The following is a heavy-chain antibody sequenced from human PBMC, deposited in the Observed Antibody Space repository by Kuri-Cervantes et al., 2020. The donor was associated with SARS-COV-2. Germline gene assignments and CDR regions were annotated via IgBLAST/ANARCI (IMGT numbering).Heavy chain of an antibody. J-gene: IGHJ4*02. V-gene: IGHV3-48*03. CDR3: ARSMKWTHYSFDS. CDR2: ISSSGSTI. D-gene: IGHD2-8*01. CDR1: GFTFSSYE. Sequence: GESLKISCAASGFTFSSYEMNWVRQAPGKGLEWVSYISSSGSTIYYADSVKGRFTISRDNAKNSLSLQMNSLRVEDTALYFCARSMKWTHYSFDSWGQGTLVTVSS.